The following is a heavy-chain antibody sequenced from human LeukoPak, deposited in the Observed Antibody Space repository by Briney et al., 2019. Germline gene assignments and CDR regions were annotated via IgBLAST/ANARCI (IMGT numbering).Heavy chain of an antibody. Sequence: GGFLRLSCAASGFPFSSHAMSWVRQAPGKGLKWVSGISGGGGTTYYADSVKGRFTISRDNSRNTLYLQMSTLRDEDTAVYYCAKDGGVTGYYSRGYLDYWGQGTLVTVSS. J-gene: IGHJ4*02. V-gene: IGHV3-23*01. CDR2: ISGGGGTT. CDR1: GFPFSSHA. D-gene: IGHD3-9*01. CDR3: AKDGGVTGYYSRGYLDY.